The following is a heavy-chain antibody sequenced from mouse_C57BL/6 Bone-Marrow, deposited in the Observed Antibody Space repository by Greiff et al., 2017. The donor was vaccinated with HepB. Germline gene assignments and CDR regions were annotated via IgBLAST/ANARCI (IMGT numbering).Heavy chain of an antibody. CDR3: ARDGGGYDAWFAY. CDR1: GFTFSDFY. CDR2: SRNKANDYTT. J-gene: IGHJ3*01. V-gene: IGHV7-1*01. Sequence: EVKLMESGGGLVQSGRSLRLSCATSGFTFSDFYMEWVRQAPGKGLEWIAASRNKANDYTTEYSASVKGRFIVSRDTSQSILYLQMHALRAEDTAIYYCARDGGGYDAWFAYWGQGTLVTVSA. D-gene: IGHD2-2*01.